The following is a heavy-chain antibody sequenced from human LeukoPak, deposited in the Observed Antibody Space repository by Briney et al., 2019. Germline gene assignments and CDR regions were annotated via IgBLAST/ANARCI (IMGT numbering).Heavy chain of an antibody. V-gene: IGHV3-23*01. CDR3: AKERSSWFGTPTWYVQH. J-gene: IGHJ1*01. D-gene: IGHD6-13*01. Sequence: GGSLRLSCAASGFTFSSYSMSWVRQAPGKGLEWVSAISGSGGSTYYADSVKGRFTISNNNYKHMLYLQMNRLRAEATAVYYCAKERSSWFGTPTWYVQHRGQGNLVTVSS. CDR2: ISGSGGST. CDR1: GFTFSSYS.